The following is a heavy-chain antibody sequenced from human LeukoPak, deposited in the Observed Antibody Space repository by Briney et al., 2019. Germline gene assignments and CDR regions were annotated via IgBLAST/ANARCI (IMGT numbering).Heavy chain of an antibody. CDR3: ARGLRYFDWSLVDITVIDY. CDR2: INPSGGST. Sequence: ASVKASCKLSGGTFSHYSITWVRQAPGQGLEWMGIINPSGGSTSYAQKFQGRVTMTRDMSTSTVYMELSSLRSEDTAVYYCARGLRYFDWSLVDITVIDYWGQGTLVTVSS. D-gene: IGHD3-9*01. V-gene: IGHV1-46*01. CDR1: GGTFSHYS. J-gene: IGHJ4*02.